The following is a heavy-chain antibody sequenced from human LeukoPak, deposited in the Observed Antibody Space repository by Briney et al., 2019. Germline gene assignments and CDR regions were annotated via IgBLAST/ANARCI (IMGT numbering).Heavy chain of an antibody. Sequence: GASVKVSCNTSGYTFTSYGISWVRQAPGQGLEWMGWISGYSSNTNYAQRLQGRVTMTTDTSTNTAYMELRSLISDDTAVYYCARATGTWGHDGFDIWGQGTMVTVSS. CDR3: ARATGTWGHDGFDI. D-gene: IGHD3-16*01. V-gene: IGHV1-18*01. CDR2: ISGYSSNT. CDR1: GYTFTSYG. J-gene: IGHJ3*02.